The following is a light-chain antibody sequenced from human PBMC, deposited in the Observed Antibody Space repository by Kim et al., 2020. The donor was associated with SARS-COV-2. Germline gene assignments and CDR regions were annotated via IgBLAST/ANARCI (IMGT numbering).Light chain of an antibody. V-gene: IGLV6-57*02. J-gene: IGLJ3*02. CDR2: EDN. Sequence: KTVPSSCTGDSDSIVRNFVQWYQQRPGSAPTTVIYEDNQRPSGVPARFSASVDTSSNSASLTISGLRTEDEADYYCQSYDPATHWVFGGGTQLTVL. CDR3: QSYDPATHWV. CDR1: SDSIVRNF.